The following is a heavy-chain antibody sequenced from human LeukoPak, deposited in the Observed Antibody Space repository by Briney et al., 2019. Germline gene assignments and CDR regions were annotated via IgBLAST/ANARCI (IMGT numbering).Heavy chain of an antibody. V-gene: IGHV3-23*01. CDR1: GFTFSSYA. CDR2: ISGSGAKT. Sequence: PGGSLRLSCAASGFTFSSYAMSWVRQAPGKGLEWVSAISGSGAKTYYADFVKGRFTISRDNSKNTLYLQMNSLRAEDTAVYYCAKDPTAYYYYYYMDVWGKGTTVTVSS. J-gene: IGHJ6*03. D-gene: IGHD4-11*01. CDR3: AKDPTAYYYYYYMDV.